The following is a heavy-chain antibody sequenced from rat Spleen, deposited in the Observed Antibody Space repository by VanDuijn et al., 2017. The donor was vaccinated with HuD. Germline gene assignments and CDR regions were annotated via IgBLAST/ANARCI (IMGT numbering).Heavy chain of an antibody. D-gene: IGHD2-2*01. Sequence: EVQLVESGGGLVQPGRSLKLSCAASGFTFSDYNMAWVRQAPKKGLEWVGSIIYDGSRTYYRDSVKGRFTLSRENAKDTLYLQMDSLKSEDTATYYCTTDEGYLRHWGQGVMVTVSS. CDR2: IIYDGSRT. V-gene: IGHV5S10*01. CDR3: TTDEGYLRH. CDR1: GFTFSDYN. J-gene: IGHJ2*01.